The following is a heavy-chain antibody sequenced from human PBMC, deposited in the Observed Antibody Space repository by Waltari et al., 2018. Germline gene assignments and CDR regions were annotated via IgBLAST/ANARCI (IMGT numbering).Heavy chain of an antibody. Sequence: EVQLLESGGGLVQPGGSLRLSCAASVFTFSRSAMSWVRQAPGKGLEWVSAISGSGGSTYYADSVKGRFTISRDNSKNTLYLQMNSLRAEDTAVYYCAKDRDGSLTWYFDLWGRGTLVTVSS. D-gene: IGHD3-10*01. CDR1: VFTFSRSA. CDR3: AKDRDGSLTWYFDL. V-gene: IGHV3-23*01. CDR2: ISGSGGST. J-gene: IGHJ2*01.